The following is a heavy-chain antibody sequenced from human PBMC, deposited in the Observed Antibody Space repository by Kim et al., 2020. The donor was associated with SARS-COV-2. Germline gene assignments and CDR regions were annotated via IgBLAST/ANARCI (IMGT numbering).Heavy chain of an antibody. D-gene: IGHD3-10*01. CDR2: INHSGST. V-gene: IGHV4-34*01. CDR1: GGSFSGYY. CDR3: ARGYYYGSGSYGDY. Sequence: SETLSLTCAVYGGSFSGYYWSWIRQPPGKGLEWIGEINHSGSTNYNPSLKSRVTISVDTSKNQFSLKLSSVTAADTAVYYCARGYYYGSGSYGDYWGQGT. J-gene: IGHJ4*02.